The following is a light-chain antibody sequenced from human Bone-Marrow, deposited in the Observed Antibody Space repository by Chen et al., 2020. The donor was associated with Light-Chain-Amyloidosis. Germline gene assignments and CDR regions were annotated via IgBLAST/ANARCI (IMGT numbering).Light chain of an antibody. Sequence: VLPPSPAPLSLSPGEGATLSCRASQNIGSYLAWFQHRPGQTPRLLIYYASNSASGVPARFSGSRSGTNVILTISSLVPEDFVVYYCRQRDSWPPLSFGGGTKVEIK. CDR3: RQRDSWPPLS. CDR2: YAS. J-gene: IGKJ4*01. V-gene: IGKV3-11*01. CDR1: QNIGSY.